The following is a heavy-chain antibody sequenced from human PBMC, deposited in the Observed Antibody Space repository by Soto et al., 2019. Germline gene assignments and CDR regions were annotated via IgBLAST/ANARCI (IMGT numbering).Heavy chain of an antibody. CDR1: GDSVSSNSAA. V-gene: IGHV6-1*01. J-gene: IGHJ4*02. CDR2: TYYRSKWYN. CDR3: AREGGKSGYDLEYFDY. Sequence: SQTLSLTCAISGDSVSSNSAAWNWIRQSPSRGFEWLGRTYYRSKWYNDYAVSVKSRITINPDTSKNQFSLQLNSVTPEDTAVYYCAREGGKSGYDLEYFDYWGQGTLVTVSS. D-gene: IGHD5-12*01.